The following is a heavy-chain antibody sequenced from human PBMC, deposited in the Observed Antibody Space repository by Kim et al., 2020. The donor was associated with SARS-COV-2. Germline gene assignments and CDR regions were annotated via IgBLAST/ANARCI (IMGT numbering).Heavy chain of an antibody. CDR2: IKQDGSEK. V-gene: IGHV3-7*01. CDR3: ARDTGYSGGWEFYFYYGMDV. D-gene: IGHD6-19*01. Sequence: GGSLRLSCAASGFTFSSYWMSWVRQAPGKGLEWVANIKQDGSEKYYVDSVKGRFTISRDNAKNSLYLQMNSLRAEDTAVYYCARDTGYSGGWEFYFYYGMDVWGQGTTVTVSS. J-gene: IGHJ6*02. CDR1: GFTFSSYW.